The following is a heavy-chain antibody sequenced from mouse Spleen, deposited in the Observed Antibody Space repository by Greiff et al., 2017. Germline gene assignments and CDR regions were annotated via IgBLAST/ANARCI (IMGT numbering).Heavy chain of an antibody. Sequence: QVQLQQSGAELVKPGASVKISCKASGYAFSSYWMNWVKQRPGKGLEWIGQIYPGDGDTNYNGKFKGKATLTADKSSSTAYMQLSSLTSEDSAVYFCARIYSNYLAWFAYWGQGTLVTVSA. V-gene: IGHV1-80*01. D-gene: IGHD2-5*01. CDR3: ARIYSNYLAWFAY. CDR2: IYPGDGDT. CDR1: GYAFSSYW. J-gene: IGHJ3*01.